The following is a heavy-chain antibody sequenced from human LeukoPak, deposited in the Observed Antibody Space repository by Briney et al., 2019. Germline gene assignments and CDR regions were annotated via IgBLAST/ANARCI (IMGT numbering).Heavy chain of an antibody. D-gene: IGHD2-2*01. CDR1: GFTFRSYR. V-gene: IGHV3-21*01. CDR3: ARDPKVVPAAIPYYYYYGMDV. CDR2: ISSISSYI. Sequence: GGSLRLSCAASGFTFRSYRMNWVRQAPGKGLEWVSSISSISSYIYYADSVKGRFTISRDNAKNSLYLQMNSLRAEDTAVYYCARDPKVVPAAIPYYYYYGMDVWGQGTTVTVSS. J-gene: IGHJ6*02.